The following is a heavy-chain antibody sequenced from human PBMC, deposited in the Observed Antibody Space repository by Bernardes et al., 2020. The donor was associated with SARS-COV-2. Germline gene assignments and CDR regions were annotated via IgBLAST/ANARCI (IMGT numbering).Heavy chain of an antibody. CDR1: GFNFNSYA. V-gene: IGHV3-7*01. D-gene: IGHD3-22*01. CDR3: ATHYYDSSGYNSNWFDP. Sequence: GGSLRLSCAASGFNFNSYAMNWFRQAPGKGLEWVANINQDGSRKYYVDSVKGRFTISRDNAKNSLYLQMDSLRAEDTAVYSCATHYYDSSGYNSNWFDPWGQGTLVTVSS. CDR2: INQDGSRK. J-gene: IGHJ5*02.